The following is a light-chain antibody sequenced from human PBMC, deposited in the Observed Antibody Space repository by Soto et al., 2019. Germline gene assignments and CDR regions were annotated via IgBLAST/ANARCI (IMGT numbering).Light chain of an antibody. V-gene: IGKV1D-12*01. CDR1: QDIAAY. J-gene: IGKJ5*01. CDR3: QQAYSFPIT. CDR2: AAS. Sequence: DIHVTQSPSSVSASIGDRVTITSRASQDIAAYLAWYQHKPGRAPELLIRAASTLQSGVPSRFSGSGSGTDFTLTINSLQPEDFATYYCQQAYSFPITFGQGTRLEIK.